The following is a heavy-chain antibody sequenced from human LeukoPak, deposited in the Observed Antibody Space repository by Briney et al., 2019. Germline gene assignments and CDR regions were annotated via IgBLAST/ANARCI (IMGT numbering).Heavy chain of an antibody. V-gene: IGHV3-23*01. CDR1: GFTFSSYA. Sequence: GGSLRLSCAASGFTFSSYAMSWVRQAPGKGLEWVSAISGNGGSTYYADSVKGRFTISRDNSKNTLYLQMNSLRAEDTAVYYCAKDRAKVVVMYYFDYWGQGTLVTVSS. CDR2: ISGNGGST. D-gene: IGHD3-22*01. J-gene: IGHJ4*02. CDR3: AKDRAKVVVMYYFDY.